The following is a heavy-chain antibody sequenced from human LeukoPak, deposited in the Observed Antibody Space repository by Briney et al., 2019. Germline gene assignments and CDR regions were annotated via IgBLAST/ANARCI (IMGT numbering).Heavy chain of an antibody. D-gene: IGHD1-26*01. CDR2: ISYDGSNK. V-gene: IGHV3-30-3*01. CDR3: ARAGLGWVFSGSYPPPFYYGMDV. Sequence: GGSLRLSCAASGFTFSSYAMHWVRQAPGKGLEWVAVISYDGSNKYYVDSVKGRFTISRDNSKNTLYLQMNSLRAEDTAVYYCARAGLGWVFSGSYPPPFYYGMDVWREGTTVSVPS. CDR1: GFTFSSYA. J-gene: IGHJ6*02.